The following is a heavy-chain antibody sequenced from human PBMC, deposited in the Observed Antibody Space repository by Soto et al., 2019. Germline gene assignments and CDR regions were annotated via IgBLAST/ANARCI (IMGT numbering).Heavy chain of an antibody. CDR1: GYTFTAYY. CDR2: INPKFGDT. J-gene: IGHJ6*02. CDR3: ARNMDYYYGRGSGNGHGV. V-gene: IGHV1-2*02. Sequence: QVQLVQSGAEVKEPGDSVRVSCEASGYTFTAYYIHWVRQAPGQGLEWMGWINPKFGDTTYAQDFQGRVSMTRDMSISTVYMELSRLTSDDTAIYYCARNMDYYYGRGSGNGHGVWSQGTTVTVFS. D-gene: IGHD3-10*02.